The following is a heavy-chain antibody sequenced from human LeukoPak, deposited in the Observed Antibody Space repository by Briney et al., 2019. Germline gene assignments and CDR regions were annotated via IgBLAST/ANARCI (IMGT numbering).Heavy chain of an antibody. CDR1: GFTFSSHG. D-gene: IGHD4-17*01. V-gene: IGHV3-23*01. CDR2: ISGSGGGT. CDR3: AKSATTVTSNFDY. J-gene: IGHJ4*02. Sequence: GGSLRLSCAASGFTFSSHGMSWVRQAPGKGLEWVSGISGSGGGTFYADSVRGRFTISRDNSKNTVYLQMNSLRAEDTAVYYCAKSATTVTSNFDYWGQGTLVTVSS.